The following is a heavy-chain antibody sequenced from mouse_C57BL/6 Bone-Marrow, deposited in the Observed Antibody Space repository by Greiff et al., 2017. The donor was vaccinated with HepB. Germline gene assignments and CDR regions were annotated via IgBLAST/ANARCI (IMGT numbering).Heavy chain of an antibody. CDR1: GYTFTSYG. V-gene: IGHV1-81*01. CDR2: IYPRSGNT. Sequence: VQLQESGAELARPGASVKLSCKASGYTFTSYGISWVKQRTGQGLEWIVEIYPRSGNTYYNEKFKGKATLTADKSSSTAYMELRSLTSEDSAVYFCARDGSSLYWYFDVWGTGTTVTVSS. J-gene: IGHJ1*03. CDR3: ARDGSSLYWYFDV. D-gene: IGHD1-1*01.